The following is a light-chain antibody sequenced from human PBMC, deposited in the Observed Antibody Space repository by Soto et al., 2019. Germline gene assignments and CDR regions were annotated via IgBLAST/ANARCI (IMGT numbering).Light chain of an antibody. CDR2: GAS. CDR3: QQYNKWPLIT. CDR1: QSVSSSY. J-gene: IGKJ5*01. Sequence: EIVLTQSPGTLSLSPGERATLSCRASQSVSSSYLAWYQQKPGQAPRLLIYGASNRATGIPDRFSGSGSGAEFTLIISSLQSEDFEVYYCQQYNKWPLITFGQGTRLEIK. V-gene: IGKV3D-15*01.